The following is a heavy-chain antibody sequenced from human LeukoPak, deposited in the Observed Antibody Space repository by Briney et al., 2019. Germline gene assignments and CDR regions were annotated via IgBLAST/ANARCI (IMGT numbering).Heavy chain of an antibody. CDR1: GFTFSSYG. CDR2: ISYDGSNK. Sequence: GGSLRLSCAASGFTFSSYGMHWVRQAPGKGLEWVAVISYDGSNKYYADSVKGRFTISRDNSKNTLYLQMNSQRAEDTAVYYCAKDRDYYGSGSYKGYFDYWGQGTLVTVSS. J-gene: IGHJ4*02. D-gene: IGHD3-10*01. V-gene: IGHV3-30*18. CDR3: AKDRDYYGSGSYKGYFDY.